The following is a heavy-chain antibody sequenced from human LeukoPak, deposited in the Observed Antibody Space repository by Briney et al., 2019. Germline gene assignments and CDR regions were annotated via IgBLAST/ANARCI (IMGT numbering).Heavy chain of an antibody. J-gene: IGHJ3*02. V-gene: IGHV3-23*01. CDR2: ISGSGAYT. D-gene: IGHD2-8*02. Sequence: GGSLRLSCAASGFSFSSYAMSWVRQAPGKGLEWVSGISGSGAYTYDTDSAKGRFTISRDNPKNTVYLQMNSLRAEDTAVYYCARVGGVSDAFDIWGQGTMVTVSS. CDR1: GFSFSSYA. CDR3: ARVGGVSDAFDI.